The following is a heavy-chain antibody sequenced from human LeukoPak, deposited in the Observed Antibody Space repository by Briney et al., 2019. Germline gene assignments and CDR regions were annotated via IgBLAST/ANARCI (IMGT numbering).Heavy chain of an antibody. Sequence: SETLSLTCTVSGGSISSRSYYWGWIRQPPGKGLVWIGKISDSGNSYYSPSLRSRVTISIDTSKNQFSLKLSSVTATDTAVYYCAKDKRERVAAAGSYWGQGTLVTVSS. D-gene: IGHD6-13*01. CDR2: ISDSGNS. V-gene: IGHV4-39*02. CDR1: GGSISSRSYY. CDR3: AKDKRERVAAAGSY. J-gene: IGHJ4*02.